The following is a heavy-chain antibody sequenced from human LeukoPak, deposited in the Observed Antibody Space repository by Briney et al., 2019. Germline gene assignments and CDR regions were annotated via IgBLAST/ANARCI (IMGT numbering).Heavy chain of an antibody. CDR2: IKEDGSDK. Sequence: GGSLRLSCAASGFMFSSSWMAWVRQAPGKGLEWVANIKEDGSDKNYVDSMKGRFTISRDNAKNSLCLQMNSLRAEDTAVYYCARDAAYGYDRFDYWGQGTQVTVSS. J-gene: IGHJ4*02. D-gene: IGHD5-18*01. CDR1: GFMFSSSW. CDR3: ARDAAYGYDRFDY. V-gene: IGHV3-7*01.